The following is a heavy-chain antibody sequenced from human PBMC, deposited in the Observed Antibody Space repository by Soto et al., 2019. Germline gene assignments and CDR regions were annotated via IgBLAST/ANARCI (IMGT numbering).Heavy chain of an antibody. J-gene: IGHJ6*02. CDR3: ARDYWVDFGVVPPPPYGMDV. D-gene: IGHD3-3*01. CDR1: GGSISSGGYY. CDR2: IYYSGST. Sequence: TLSLTCTVSGGSISSGGYYWSWIRQHPGKGLEWIGYIYYSGSTYYNPSLKSRVTISVDTSKNQFSLKLSSVTAADTAVYYCARDYWVDFGVVPPPPYGMDVWGQVNTVTVS. V-gene: IGHV4-31*03.